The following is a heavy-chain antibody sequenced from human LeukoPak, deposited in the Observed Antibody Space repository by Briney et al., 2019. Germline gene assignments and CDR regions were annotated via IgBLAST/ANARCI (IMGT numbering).Heavy chain of an antibody. V-gene: IGHV3-23*01. D-gene: IGHD6-13*01. CDR1: GLTFSSYA. Sequence: GGSLRLSCAASGLTFSSYAMNWVRQAPGKGLEWVSVISGSGGSTFYADSVKDRFTISRDNSKNTLFLQMNTLRAEDTAVYYCAKSRSGSSSYVYYYGLDDWGQGTTVTVSS. CDR3: AKSRSGSSSYVYYYGLDD. J-gene: IGHJ6*02. CDR2: ISGSGGST.